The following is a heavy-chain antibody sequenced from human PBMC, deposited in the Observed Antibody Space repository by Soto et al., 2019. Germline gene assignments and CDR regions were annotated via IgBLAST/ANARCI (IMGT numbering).Heavy chain of an antibody. CDR2: IYPGDSDT. Sequence: GESLKISCQGSGYSFSTSWIGWVRQMPGKGLEWMGIIYPGDSDTRYSPSFQGQVTISADKSISTAFLQWSSLKASDTATYYCARIIGYCRNNDCSWTFDIWGQGTMVTVSS. D-gene: IGHD2-2*03. J-gene: IGHJ3*02. CDR3: ARIIGYCRNNDCSWTFDI. CDR1: GYSFSTSW. V-gene: IGHV5-51*01.